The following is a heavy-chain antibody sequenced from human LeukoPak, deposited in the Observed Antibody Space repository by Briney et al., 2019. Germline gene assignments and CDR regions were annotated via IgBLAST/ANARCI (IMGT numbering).Heavy chain of an antibody. D-gene: IGHD3-9*01. CDR3: ARAGNILTGYYLGNWFDP. CDR2: ISAYNGNT. Sequence: ASVKVSCKASGYTFTSYGISWVRQAPGQGLEWMGWISAYNGNTNYAQKLQGRVTMTTDTPTSTAYMELRSLRSDDTAVYYCARAGNILTGYYLGNWFDPWGQGTLVTVSS. J-gene: IGHJ5*02. CDR1: GYTFTSYG. V-gene: IGHV1-18*01.